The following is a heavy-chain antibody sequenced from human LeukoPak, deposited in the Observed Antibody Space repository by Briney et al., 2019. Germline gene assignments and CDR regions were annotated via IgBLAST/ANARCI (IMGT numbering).Heavy chain of an antibody. Sequence: SETLSLTCTVSGGSISSSSYYWGWIRQPPGKGLEWIGSIYYSGSTYDNPSLNSRVTISVDTSKNQFSLKLSSVTAADTAVYYCARGTKTYYYDSSGYSNYYYYGMDVWGQGTTVTVSS. CDR3: ARGTKTYYYDSSGYSNYYYYGMDV. V-gene: IGHV4-39*01. CDR1: GGSISSSSYY. J-gene: IGHJ6*02. D-gene: IGHD3-22*01. CDR2: IYYSGST.